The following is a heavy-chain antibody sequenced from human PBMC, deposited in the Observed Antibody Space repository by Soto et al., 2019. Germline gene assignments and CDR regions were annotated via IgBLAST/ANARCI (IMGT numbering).Heavy chain of an antibody. Sequence: QVQLVQSGAEVKKPGSSVKVSCKASGGTFSSYAISWVRQAPGQGLEWMGWIIPIFGTANYAQKFQGRVTITADESTSTAYMELSSLRSEDTAVYYCARVERGYYDSSGPTNWFDPWGQGTLVTVSS. CDR2: IIPIFGTA. J-gene: IGHJ5*02. CDR3: ARVERGYYDSSGPTNWFDP. CDR1: GGTFSSYA. D-gene: IGHD3-22*01. V-gene: IGHV1-69*01.